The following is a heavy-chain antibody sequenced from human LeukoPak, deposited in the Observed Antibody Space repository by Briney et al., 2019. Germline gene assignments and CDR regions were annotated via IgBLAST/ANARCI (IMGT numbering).Heavy chain of an antibody. J-gene: IGHJ4*02. CDR2: ICPDGTVT. CDR1: GCTFSTYC. CDR3: VRDFRSADY. Sequence: GGGLRLSCAASGCTFSTYCMHWVRQAPGKGPMWVSRICPDGTVTNYADSVKARFIISRDNARNTVYLQMNSLRVEDTAVYYCVRDFRSADYWGQGTLVTVSS. V-gene: IGHV3-74*01.